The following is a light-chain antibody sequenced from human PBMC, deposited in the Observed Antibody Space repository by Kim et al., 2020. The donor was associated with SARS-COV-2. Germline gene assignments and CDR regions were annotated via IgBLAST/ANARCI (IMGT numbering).Light chain of an antibody. J-gene: IGKJ4*01. V-gene: IGKV3-15*01. CDR1: QSVSSN. CDR3: QQYNDWPLT. Sequence: EIVMTQSPATLSVSPGERATLSCRASQSVSSNLAWYQQKPGQAPRLLIYGASTRATGIPARFSGSVSGTEFTLTISSLQSEDFALYYCQQYNDWPLTFGGGTKVDIK. CDR2: GAS.